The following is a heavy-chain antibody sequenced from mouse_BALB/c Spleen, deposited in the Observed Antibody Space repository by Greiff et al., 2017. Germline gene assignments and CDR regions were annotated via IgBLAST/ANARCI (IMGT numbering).Heavy chain of an antibody. CDR3: ARDYDSDY. V-gene: IGHV1-20*02. CDR2: INPYNGDT. J-gene: IGHJ2*01. Sequence: VQLKQSGAELVRPGSSVKISCKASGYSFTGYFMNWVMQSHGKSLEWIGRINPYNGDTFYNQKFKGKATLTVDKSSSTAHMELRSLASEDSAVYYCARDYDSDYWGQGTTLTVSS. CDR1: GYSFTGYF. D-gene: IGHD1-1*02.